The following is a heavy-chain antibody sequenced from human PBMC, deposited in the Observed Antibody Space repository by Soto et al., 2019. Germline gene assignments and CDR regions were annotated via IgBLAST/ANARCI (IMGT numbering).Heavy chain of an antibody. D-gene: IGHD2-2*01. CDR2: INPNSGDT. V-gene: IGHV1-2*02. CDR1: RYTFTHYY. J-gene: IGHJ1*01. CDR3: AAVQQGCSGPNCFGSIAEYFLH. Sequence: RASVKVPCKPSRYTFTHYYLHWLRQPPGQGLEWMGWINPNSGDTKYAQKFQSRVTVTRDSSISTVYMELNGLRSDDTAVYYCAAVQQGCSGPNCFGSIAEYFLHWGQGTLVTVSS.